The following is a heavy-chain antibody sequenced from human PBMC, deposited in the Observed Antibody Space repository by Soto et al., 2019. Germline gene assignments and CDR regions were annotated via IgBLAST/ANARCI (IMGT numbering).Heavy chain of an antibody. J-gene: IGHJ4*02. CDR3: AKTPGVITVTTSFDH. CDR2: ISGSGAST. D-gene: IGHD4-17*01. V-gene: IGHV3-23*01. Sequence: GGSLRLSCVASGFTFNKYALAWVRQAPGKGLEWVSAISGSGASTYDADSVKGRFTISRDNSNNTLYLQMNSLRAEDTAVYYCAKTPGVITVTTSFDHWGQGTPVTV. CDR1: GFTFNKYA.